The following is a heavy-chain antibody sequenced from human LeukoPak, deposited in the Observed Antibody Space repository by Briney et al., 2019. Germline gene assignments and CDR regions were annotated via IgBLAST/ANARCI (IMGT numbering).Heavy chain of an antibody. D-gene: IGHD3-22*01. J-gene: IGHJ4*02. Sequence: PSETLSLTCTVSGGSISSSSYYWGWIRQPPGKGLEWIGSIYYSGSTYYNPSLKSRVTISVDTSKNQFSLKLSSVTAADTAVYYCARDRPYDSSGYYYPLDYWGQGTLVTVSS. CDR1: GGSISSSSYY. CDR3: ARDRPYDSSGYYYPLDY. V-gene: IGHV4-39*07. CDR2: IYYSGST.